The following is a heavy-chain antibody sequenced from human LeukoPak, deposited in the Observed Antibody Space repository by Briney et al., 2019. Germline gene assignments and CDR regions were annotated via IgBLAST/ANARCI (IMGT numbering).Heavy chain of an antibody. CDR3: ARGGRGVIVATMIDY. V-gene: IGHV3-23*01. Sequence: QPGGSLRLSCAASAFTFSSYGMSWVRRAPGKGLEWVSGISGGGGSPNYADSVKGRFTISRDNSKNTLYLQMNSLRAEDTAVYYCARGGRGVIVATMIDYWGQGTLVTVSS. CDR2: ISGGGGSP. D-gene: IGHD5-12*01. CDR1: AFTFSSYG. J-gene: IGHJ4*02.